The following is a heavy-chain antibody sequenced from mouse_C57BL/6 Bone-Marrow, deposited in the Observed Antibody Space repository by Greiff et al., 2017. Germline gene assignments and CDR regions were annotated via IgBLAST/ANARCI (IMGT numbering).Heavy chain of an antibody. J-gene: IGHJ2*01. V-gene: IGHV14-4*01. CDR1: GFNIKDDY. CDR2: IDPEIGDT. Sequence: EVQLQESGAELVRPGASVKLSCTASGFNIKDDYIHWVKQRPEQGLEWIGWIDPEIGDTAYASKFQGKATITSDTSSNTAYLQLSRLTSEDTAVYYCSSFDGNYFDFWGQGTPLTVAS. CDR3: SSFDGNYFDF. D-gene: IGHD2-3*01.